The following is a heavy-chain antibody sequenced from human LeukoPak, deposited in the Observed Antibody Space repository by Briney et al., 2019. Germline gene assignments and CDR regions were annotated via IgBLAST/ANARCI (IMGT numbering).Heavy chain of an antibody. CDR1: GFTFSSCA. V-gene: IGHV3-30-3*01. D-gene: IGHD3-22*01. CDR2: ISYDGSNK. CDR3: ARELVGSYDSSGYFDY. Sequence: GGSLRLSCAASGFTFSSCAMHWVRQAPGKGLEWVAVISYDGSNKYHADSVKGRFTISRDNSKNTLYLQMNSLRAEDTAVYYCARELVGSYDSSGYFDYWGQGTLVTVSS. J-gene: IGHJ4*02.